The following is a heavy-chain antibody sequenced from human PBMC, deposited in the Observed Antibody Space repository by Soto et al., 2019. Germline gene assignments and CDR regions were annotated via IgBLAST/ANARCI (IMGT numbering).Heavy chain of an antibody. J-gene: IGHJ6*03. Sequence: QVQLVQSGAEVKKPGASVTVSCKASGYTFTSYYIHWVRQAPGQGLEWMGIINPSGGSTSYAQKFQGRVTMTRETSTSTVYMEVGGLRSEDTAVYYCARDQEPSTLYYDYYYMAVWGKGTTVTVSS. CDR3: ARDQEPSTLYYDYYYMAV. V-gene: IGHV1-46*03. CDR1: GYTFTSYY. CDR2: INPSGGST.